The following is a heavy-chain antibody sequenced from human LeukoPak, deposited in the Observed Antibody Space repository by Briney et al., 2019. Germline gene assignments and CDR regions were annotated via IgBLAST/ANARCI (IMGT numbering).Heavy chain of an antibody. D-gene: IGHD1-26*01. J-gene: IGHJ4*02. CDR1: GFTFSSYA. CDR3: AKYGPQDSGSSHFDY. V-gene: IGHV3-23*01. Sequence: GGALRLSCAAPGFTFSSYAMSWVRQAPGKGLEWVSAIRDSGSSTHYADSVKGRFTTSRDNSKNTLFLQMNSLRAEDTAIYYCAKYGPQDSGSSHFDYWGQGALVTVSS. CDR2: IRDSGSST.